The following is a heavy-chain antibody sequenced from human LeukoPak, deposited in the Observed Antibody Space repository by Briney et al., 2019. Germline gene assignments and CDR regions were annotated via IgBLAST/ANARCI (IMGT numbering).Heavy chain of an antibody. V-gene: IGHV4-39*07. CDR1: GGSISSSSYY. CDR3: ATHYCSGGSCYPY. J-gene: IGHJ4*02. CDR2: IYYSGST. D-gene: IGHD2-15*01. Sequence: SETLSLTCTVSGGSISSSSYYWGWIRQPPGKGLEWIGSIYYSGSTYYNPSLKSRVTISVDTSKNQFSLKLSSVTAADTAVYYCATHYCSGGSCYPYWGQGTLVTVSS.